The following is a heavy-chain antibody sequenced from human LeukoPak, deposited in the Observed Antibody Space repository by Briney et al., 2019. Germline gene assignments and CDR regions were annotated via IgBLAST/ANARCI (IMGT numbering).Heavy chain of an antibody. CDR3: AKDLGPTSSERFAFDI. D-gene: IGHD6-25*01. CDR2: ISASGSSA. CDR1: GFTLSSCA. V-gene: IGHV3-23*01. Sequence: GGSLRLSCGASGFTLSSCALSWVRQAPAKGLEWVSAISASGSSAYYADSVKGRFTISRGNSKNTLYLQMNSLRAEDTAVYYCAKDLGPTSSERFAFDIWGQGTMVTVSS. J-gene: IGHJ3*02.